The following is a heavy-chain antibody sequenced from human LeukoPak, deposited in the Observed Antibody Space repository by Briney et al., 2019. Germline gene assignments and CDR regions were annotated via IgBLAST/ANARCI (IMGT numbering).Heavy chain of an antibody. J-gene: IGHJ3*01. CDR1: GGSISSSSYY. CDR2: IYYSGIT. Sequence: SETLSLTCTVSGGSISSSSYYWGWIRQSPGEGLEWIGNIYYSGITYYNPSLKSRVTISVDTSKNQFSLKLSSVTAADTAVYYCARVRYYDSSGYFFDAFDVWGQGTMVTVSS. CDR3: ARVRYYDSSGYFFDAFDV. V-gene: IGHV4-39*07. D-gene: IGHD3-22*01.